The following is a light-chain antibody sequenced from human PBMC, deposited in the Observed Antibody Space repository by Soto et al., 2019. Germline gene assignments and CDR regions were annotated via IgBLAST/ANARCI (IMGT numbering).Light chain of an antibody. CDR1: QSVGRS. J-gene: IGKJ4*01. V-gene: IGKV3-15*01. Sequence: IVMTQSPATLSVSPGERATLPCRASQSVGRSLAWYQQKPGQAPRLLIYGTSARATGIPATFSGSGSGTEFTLTISSLQSEDFAIYYCQQYDNWPSVTFGGGTKVDIK. CDR3: QQYDNWPSVT. CDR2: GTS.